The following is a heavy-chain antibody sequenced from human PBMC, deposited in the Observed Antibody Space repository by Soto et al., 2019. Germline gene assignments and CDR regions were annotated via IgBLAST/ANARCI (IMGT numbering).Heavy chain of an antibody. Sequence: EVQLVESGRGLVQPGRSLRLSCAASGFTFDDYAMHWVRQAPGKGLEWVSGISWNSGSIGYADSVKGRFTISRDNAKNSLYLQMNSLRAEDTALYYCAKGDSSSWYINHFDYWGQGTLVTVSS. CDR3: AKGDSSSWYINHFDY. J-gene: IGHJ4*02. V-gene: IGHV3-9*01. CDR2: ISWNSGSI. D-gene: IGHD6-13*01. CDR1: GFTFDDYA.